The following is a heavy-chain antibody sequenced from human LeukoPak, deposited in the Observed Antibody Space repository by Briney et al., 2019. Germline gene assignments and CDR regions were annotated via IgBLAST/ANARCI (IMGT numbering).Heavy chain of an antibody. D-gene: IGHD6-25*01. CDR2: IYYSGST. CDR3: ARGGTGYIDY. V-gene: IGHV4-59*12. J-gene: IGHJ4*02. CDR1: GGSISIYY. Sequence: SETLSLTCTVSGGSISIYYWSWIRQPPGKGLEWIGYIYYSGSTNYNPSLKSRVTISVDKSKNQFSLKLSSVTAADTAVYYCARGGTGYIDYWGQGSLVTVSS.